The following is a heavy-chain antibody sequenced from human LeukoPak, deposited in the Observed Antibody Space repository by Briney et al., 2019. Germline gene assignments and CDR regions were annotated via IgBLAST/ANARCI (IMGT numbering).Heavy chain of an antibody. V-gene: IGHV4-34*01. Sequence: SETLSLTCAVHGGSFSGFYWSWIRQPSGKGLEWIGEINHSGSTNNNPSLKSRVTISVDTSKNQFSLKLASVTAADTGIYYCARGKEYCGGDCFSSWYFDLWGRGTLVTVSS. J-gene: IGHJ2*01. D-gene: IGHD2-21*02. CDR1: GGSFSGFY. CDR3: ARGKEYCGGDCFSSWYFDL. CDR2: INHSGST.